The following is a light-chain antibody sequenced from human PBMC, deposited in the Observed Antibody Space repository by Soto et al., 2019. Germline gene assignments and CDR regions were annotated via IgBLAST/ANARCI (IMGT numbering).Light chain of an antibody. CDR2: AAS. V-gene: IGKV1-27*01. CDR3: QNLDSAAFT. Sequence: DIQMTQSPSSLSASVGDRVTITCRASQGISNYLAWYQQRPGKVPKLLIYAASTLQSGVPSRFSGSGSGTDFILTISSLLPEDVATYYCQNLDSAAFTFGPGTRVAIK. J-gene: IGKJ3*01. CDR1: QGISNY.